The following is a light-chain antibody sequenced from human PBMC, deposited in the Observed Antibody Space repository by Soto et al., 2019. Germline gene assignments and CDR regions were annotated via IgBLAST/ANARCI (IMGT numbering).Light chain of an antibody. CDR2: EAY. CDR1: QSVTNNY. V-gene: IGKV3-20*01. J-gene: IGKJ4*01. CDR3: QQYGGPPLT. Sequence: EIVVTQAPGTLSLSPGERATLYCRASQSVTNNYVAWHQQKPGQPPRLLIYEAYTRATGISDRFSGGGSGTDFPLTISRLEPEDFAVYYYQQYGGPPLTFGGGTRVEIK.